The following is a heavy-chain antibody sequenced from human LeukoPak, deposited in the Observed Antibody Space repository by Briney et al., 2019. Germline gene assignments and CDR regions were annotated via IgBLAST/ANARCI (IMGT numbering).Heavy chain of an antibody. CDR2: ISATTIYR. CDR1: GFTFINYD. CDR3: ARIGLGRDAYNSFDY. Sequence: GGSLRLSCAASGFTFINYDMTWVRQAPGKGLEWVSSISATTIYRFSAGSVRGRFTISRDNVENSLYLQMNDLRREDTAVYYCARIGLGRDAYNSFDYWGQGTLVIVSS. V-gene: IGHV3-21*01. D-gene: IGHD5-24*01. J-gene: IGHJ4*02.